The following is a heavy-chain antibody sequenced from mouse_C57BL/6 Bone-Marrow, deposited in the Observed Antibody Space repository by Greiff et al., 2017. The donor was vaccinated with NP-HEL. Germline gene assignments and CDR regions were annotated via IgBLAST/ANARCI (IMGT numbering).Heavy chain of an antibody. J-gene: IGHJ2*01. D-gene: IGHD1-1*01. CDR3: ARQDGSDFDY. V-gene: IGHV5-9*01. CDR1: GFTFSSYT. CDR2: ISGGGGNT. Sequence: EVQVVESGGGLVKPGGSLKLSCAASGFTFSSYTMSWVRQTPEKRLEWVATISGGGGNTYYPDNVKGRFTISRDKAKNTLYLQLCSLRSEDTALYYCARQDGSDFDYWGQGTTLTVSS.